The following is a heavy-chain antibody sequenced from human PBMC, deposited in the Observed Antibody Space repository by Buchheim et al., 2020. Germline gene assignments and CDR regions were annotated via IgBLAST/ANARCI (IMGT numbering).Heavy chain of an antibody. Sequence: QVQLVESGGGVVQPGRSLRLSCAASGFSFSTNGMHWVRQAPGKGLEWVAFIRYDGSNKYYADSVKGRFTISRDNPKNTVYLQVNSLRAEDTAVYYCAEQGGSFEFDPWGQGIL. CDR2: IRYDGSNK. J-gene: IGHJ5*02. V-gene: IGHV3-30*02. D-gene: IGHD1/OR15-1a*01. CDR1: GFSFSTNG. CDR3: AEQGGSFEFDP.